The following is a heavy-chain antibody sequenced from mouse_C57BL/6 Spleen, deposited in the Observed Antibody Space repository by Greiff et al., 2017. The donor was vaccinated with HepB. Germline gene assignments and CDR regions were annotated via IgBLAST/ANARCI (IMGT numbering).Heavy chain of an antibody. J-gene: IGHJ1*03. D-gene: IGHD2-5*01. CDR3: AGYYSNYVYFDV. Sequence: QVQLQQSGAELVKPGASVKLSCKASGYTFTSYWMQWVKQRPGQGLEWIGEIDPSDSYTNYNQKFKGKATLTVDTSSSTAYMQLSSLTSEDSAVYYCAGYYSNYVYFDVWGTGTTVTVSS. V-gene: IGHV1-50*01. CDR2: IDPSDSYT. CDR1: GYTFTSYW.